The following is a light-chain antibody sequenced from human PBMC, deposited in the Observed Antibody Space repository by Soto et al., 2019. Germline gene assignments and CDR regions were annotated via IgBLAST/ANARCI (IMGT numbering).Light chain of an antibody. J-gene: IGLJ3*02. V-gene: IGLV1-47*01. Sequence: QSALAQPPAASGTPGQSVTISCSGSSSNIGSNYVYWYQQLPGTAPKLLIYRDNQRPSGVPDRFSGSKSGTSASLAISGLRSEDEADYCCAAWDDSLSGWVFGGGTKVTVL. CDR2: RDN. CDR1: SSNIGSNY. CDR3: AAWDDSLSGWV.